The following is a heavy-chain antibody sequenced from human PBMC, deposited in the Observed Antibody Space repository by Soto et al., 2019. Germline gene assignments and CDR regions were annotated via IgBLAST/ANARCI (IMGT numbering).Heavy chain of an antibody. V-gene: IGHV3-33*01. CDR3: ARDQDVDTAMCYRGGFDY. D-gene: IGHD5-18*01. J-gene: IGHJ4*02. CDR1: GFTFSSYG. Sequence: GGSLRLSCAASGFTFSSYGMHWVRQAPGKGLEWVAVIWYDGSNKYYADSVKGRFTISRDNSKNTLYPQMNSLRAEDTAVYYCARDQDVDTAMCYRGGFDYWGQGTLVTVSS. CDR2: IWYDGSNK.